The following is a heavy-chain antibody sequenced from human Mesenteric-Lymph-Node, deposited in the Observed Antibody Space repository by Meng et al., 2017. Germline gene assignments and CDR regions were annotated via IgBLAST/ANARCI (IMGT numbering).Heavy chain of an antibody. CDR3: ARGGRGCFDF. CDR1: GYTFISYT. V-gene: IGHV1-3*04. D-gene: IGHD2-15*01. J-gene: IGHJ4*02. CDR2: INTGNGNT. Sequence: QVQFVQSGAEVKKPGASMKVSCKASGYTFISYTIHWVRQAPGQRLEWMGWINTGNGNTKYSHKFQDRVTITRDTSANAAYMELSSLRSEDTAVYYCARGGRGCFDFWGQGTLVTVSS.